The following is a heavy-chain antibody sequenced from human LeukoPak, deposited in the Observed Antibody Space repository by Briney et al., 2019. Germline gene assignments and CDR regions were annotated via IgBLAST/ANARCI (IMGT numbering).Heavy chain of an antibody. J-gene: IGHJ1*01. CDR1: GFTFSSYA. Sequence: GGSLRLSCAASGFTFSSYAMHWVRQAPGKGLEWVAVISYDGSNKYYADSVKGRFTISRDNSKNTLYLQMYSLRAEDTAVYYCARDPYDSSGYPEHWGQGTLVTVSS. V-gene: IGHV3-30-3*01. CDR3: ARDPYDSSGYPEH. CDR2: ISYDGSNK. D-gene: IGHD3-22*01.